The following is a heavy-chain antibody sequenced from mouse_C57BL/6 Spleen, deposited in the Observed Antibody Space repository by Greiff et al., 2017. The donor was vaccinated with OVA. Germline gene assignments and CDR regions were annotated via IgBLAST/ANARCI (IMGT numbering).Heavy chain of an antibody. CDR3: AMWDYYGSDYAMDY. CDR2: ISSGSSTI. V-gene: IGHV5-17*01. Sequence: EVQLVESGGGLVKPGGSLKLSCAASGFTFSDYGMHWVRQAPEKGLEWVAYISSGSSTIYYADTVKGRFTISRDNAKNNLFLQMTRLRSEDTAMYYCAMWDYYGSDYAMDYWGQGTSVTVSS. J-gene: IGHJ4*01. CDR1: GFTFSDYG. D-gene: IGHD1-1*01.